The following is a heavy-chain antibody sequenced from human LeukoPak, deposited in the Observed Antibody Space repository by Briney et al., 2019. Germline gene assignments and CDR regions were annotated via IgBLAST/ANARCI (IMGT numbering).Heavy chain of an antibody. CDR3: AREGKYCSSTSCYPGAFDI. CDR2: ISAYNGNT. CDR1: GYTFTSYG. Sequence: GASVKVSCKASGYTFTSYGISWVRQAPGQGLEWTGWISAYNGNTNYAQKLQGRVTMTTDPSTSTAYMELRSLRSDDTAVYYCAREGKYCSSTSCYPGAFDIWGQGTMVTVSS. D-gene: IGHD2-2*01. V-gene: IGHV1-18*01. J-gene: IGHJ3*02.